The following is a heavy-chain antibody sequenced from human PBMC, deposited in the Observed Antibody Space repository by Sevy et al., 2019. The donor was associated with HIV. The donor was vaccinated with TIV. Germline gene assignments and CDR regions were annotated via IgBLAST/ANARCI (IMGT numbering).Heavy chain of an antibody. CDR3: ARVSLAYCGGDCYSGAFDI. Sequence: GGSLRLSCAASGFTFSSYAMHWVRQAPGKGLEWVAVKSYDGSNKYYADSVKGRFTISRDNSKNTLYLQMNSLRAEDTAVYYCARVSLAYCGGDCYSGAFDIWGQGTMVTVSS. CDR1: GFTFSSYA. V-gene: IGHV3-30-3*01. CDR2: KSYDGSNK. D-gene: IGHD2-21*02. J-gene: IGHJ3*02.